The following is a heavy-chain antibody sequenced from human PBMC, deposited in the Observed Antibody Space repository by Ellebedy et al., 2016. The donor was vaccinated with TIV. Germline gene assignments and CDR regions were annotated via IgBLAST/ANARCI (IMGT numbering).Heavy chain of an antibody. CDR1: GFTFSSFG. D-gene: IGHD6-13*01. V-gene: IGHV3-30*02. J-gene: IGHJ4*02. CDR2: TRDDESRK. Sequence: PGGSLRLSCAASGFTFSSFGMHWVRQAPGKGLEWLTYTRDDESRKYYADSVKGRFTISRDNSKNILYLQMNNLRAEDTARYYCAKGRSAAVDHWGQGTLVIVSS. CDR3: AKGRSAAVDH.